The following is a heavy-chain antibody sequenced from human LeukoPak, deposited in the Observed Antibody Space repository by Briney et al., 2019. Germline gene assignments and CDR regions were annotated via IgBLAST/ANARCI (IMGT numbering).Heavy chain of an antibody. CDR3: CSSSWYGTIGAEYFQH. CDR2: IRYDGSNK. J-gene: IGHJ1*01. CDR1: GFTFSSYG. Sequence: PGGSLRLSCAASGFTFSSYGMHWVRQAPGKGLEWVAFIRYDGSNKYYADSVKGRFTISRDNSKNTLYLQMNSLRAEDTAVYYCCSSSWYGTIGAEYFQHWGQGTLVTVSS. D-gene: IGHD6-13*01. V-gene: IGHV3-30*02.